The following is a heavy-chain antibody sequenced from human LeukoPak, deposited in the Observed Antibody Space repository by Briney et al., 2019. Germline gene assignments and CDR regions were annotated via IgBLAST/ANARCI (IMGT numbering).Heavy chain of an antibody. CDR2: ISWNSGNK. CDR3: AKDMDFWSGSDY. J-gene: IGHJ4*02. D-gene: IGHD3-3*01. CDR1: GLIFNDYA. Sequence: GGSLRLSCAASGLIFNDYAMHWVRQPPGKGLEWVSTISWNSGNKLYTDSVKGRFTISRDNAENSLYLQMTGLRPEDTALYYCAKDMDFWSGSDYWGQGTLVTVSS. V-gene: IGHV3-9*01.